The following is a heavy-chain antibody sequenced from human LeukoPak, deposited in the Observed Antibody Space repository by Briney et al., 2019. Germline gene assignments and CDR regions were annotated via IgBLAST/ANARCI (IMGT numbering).Heavy chain of an antibody. Sequence: SVKVSCKASGGTFSSYTIGWVRQAPGQGLEWMGRIIPILGIANYAQKFQGRVTITADKSTSTAYMELSSLRSEDTAVYYCARDGRMVRGDIYLDWFDPWGQGTLVTVSS. V-gene: IGHV1-69*04. CDR2: IIPILGIA. CDR1: GGTFSSYT. CDR3: ARDGRMVRGDIYLDWFDP. D-gene: IGHD3-10*01. J-gene: IGHJ5*02.